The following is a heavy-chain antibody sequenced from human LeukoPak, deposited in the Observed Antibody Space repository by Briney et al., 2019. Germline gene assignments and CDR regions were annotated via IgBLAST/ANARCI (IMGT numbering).Heavy chain of an antibody. Sequence: SVKVSCKASGFTFTNSAVRWVRQARGQRLEWIGWIVVGSGNTNYAQKFQERVTITRDMSTSTAYMELSSLRSEDTAVYYCARRGSSGWYFDYWGQGTLVAVSS. V-gene: IGHV1-58*01. CDR2: IVVGSGNT. CDR1: GFTFTNSA. CDR3: ARRGSSGWYFDY. J-gene: IGHJ4*02. D-gene: IGHD6-19*01.